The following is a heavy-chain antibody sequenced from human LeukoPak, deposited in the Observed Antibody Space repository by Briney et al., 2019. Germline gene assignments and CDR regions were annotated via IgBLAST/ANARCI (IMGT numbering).Heavy chain of an antibody. D-gene: IGHD2-2*01. V-gene: IGHV3-49*04. CDR2: IRRKTNGGTT. J-gene: IGHJ4*02. Sequence: PGGSLRLSCTGSGFTFGEYAMSWVRQAPGKGLEWVGLIRRKTNGGTTEYATSVKGGFTISRDDSKSIAYLQMNSLKTEDTAVYYCTRVCLPAEGVALDYWGQGTLVSVSP. CDR3: TRVCLPAEGVALDY. CDR1: GFTFGEYA.